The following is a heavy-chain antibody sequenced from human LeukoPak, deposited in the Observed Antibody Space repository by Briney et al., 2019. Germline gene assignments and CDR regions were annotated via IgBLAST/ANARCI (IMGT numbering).Heavy chain of an antibody. Sequence: LTGGSLRLSCAASGFTFDDYGMSWVRQAPGKGLEWVSVIYSGGSTYYADSVKGRFTISRDNSKNTLYLQMNSLRAEDTAVYYCARGVDNWGQGALVTVSS. CDR3: ARGVDN. CDR1: GFTFDDYG. V-gene: IGHV3-66*01. J-gene: IGHJ4*02. CDR2: IYSGGST.